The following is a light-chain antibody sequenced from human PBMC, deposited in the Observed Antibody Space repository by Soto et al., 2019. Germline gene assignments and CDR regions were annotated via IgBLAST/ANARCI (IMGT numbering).Light chain of an antibody. CDR1: QSIGSW. CDR3: QQYDM. Sequence: DIQMTQSPSTLSASVGDRVTITCRASQSIGSWLAWFQQKPGKAPKVLIYKASSLESGVPSRFSGSGSGTEFTLTISSLQPDDFATYYCQQYDMFGPGTKV. J-gene: IGKJ1*01. V-gene: IGKV1-5*03. CDR2: KAS.